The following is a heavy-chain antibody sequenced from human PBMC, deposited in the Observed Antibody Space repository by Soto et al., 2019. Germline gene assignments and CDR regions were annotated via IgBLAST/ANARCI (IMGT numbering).Heavy chain of an antibody. V-gene: IGHV3-11*06. D-gene: IGHD1-1*01. CDR2: SSNSGSFT. CDR1: VFTFSDHY. Sequence: WGSLRIACASSVFTFSDHYMSWIRQAPGKGLELIGYSSNSGSFTRYADSVKGRFSISRDNAKNSLYLQINSLRGDDTSTYFCVRSGDNYNLLDYWGQGTTVTVSS. CDR3: VRSGDNYNLLDY. J-gene: IGHJ4*02.